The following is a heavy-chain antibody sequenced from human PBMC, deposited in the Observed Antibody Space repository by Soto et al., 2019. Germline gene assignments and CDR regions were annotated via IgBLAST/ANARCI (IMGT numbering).Heavy chain of an antibody. Sequence: GGSLRLSCAASGFTFSSYAMSWVRQAPGKGLEWVSAISGSGGSTYYADSVRGRFTVSRDDSKNTVYLQMNSLRAEDTAVYYCAKSRYSDSSGDFYDYWGQGTLVTVSS. D-gene: IGHD3-22*01. V-gene: IGHV3-23*01. CDR1: GFTFSSYA. J-gene: IGHJ4*02. CDR2: ISGSGGST. CDR3: AKSRYSDSSGDFYDY.